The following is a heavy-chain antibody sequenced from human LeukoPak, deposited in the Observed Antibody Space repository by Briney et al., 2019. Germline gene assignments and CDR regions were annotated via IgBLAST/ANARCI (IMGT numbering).Heavy chain of an antibody. CDR2: IYHTGNT. Sequence: PSQTLSLTCTVSGVSISSGGYFWSWIRQPPGKGLEWIGYIYHTGNTYYNPSLESRVTISVDTSKNQFSLKLSSVTAADTAVYCCARDANLDTAMVNLPFDYWGQGALVTVSS. CDR3: ARDANLDTAMVNLPFDY. J-gene: IGHJ4*02. CDR1: GVSISSGGYF. V-gene: IGHV4-30-2*01. D-gene: IGHD5-18*01.